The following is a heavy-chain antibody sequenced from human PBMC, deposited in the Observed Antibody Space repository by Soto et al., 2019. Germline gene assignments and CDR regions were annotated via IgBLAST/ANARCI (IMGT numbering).Heavy chain of an antibody. CDR2: ISGSGGST. CDR3: AKVRGLIVRIVVVVAATGHAFDI. V-gene: IGHV3-23*01. CDR1: GFTFDDYA. J-gene: IGHJ3*02. Sequence: PGGSLRLSCVASGFTFDDYAMSWVRQAPGKGLEWVSAISGSGGSTYYADSVKGRFTISRDNSKNTLYLQMNSLRAEDTAVYYCAKVRGLIVRIVVVVAATGHAFDIWGQGTMVTVSS. D-gene: IGHD2-15*01.